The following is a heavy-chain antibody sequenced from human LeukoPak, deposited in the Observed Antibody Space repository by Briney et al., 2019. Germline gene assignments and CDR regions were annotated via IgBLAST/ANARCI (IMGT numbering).Heavy chain of an antibody. Sequence: SETLSLTCTVSGGSISSHYWSWIRQPPGKGLEWIGYIYYSGSTNYNPSLKSRVTISVDTSKNQFSLKLSSVTAADTAVYYCARGNYYDSSGPLDYWGQGTLVNVSS. CDR1: GGSISSHY. CDR2: IYYSGST. V-gene: IGHV4-59*11. J-gene: IGHJ4*02. D-gene: IGHD3-22*01. CDR3: ARGNYYDSSGPLDY.